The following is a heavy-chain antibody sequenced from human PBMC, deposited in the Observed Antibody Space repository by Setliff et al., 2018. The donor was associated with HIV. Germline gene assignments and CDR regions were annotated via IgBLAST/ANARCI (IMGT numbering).Heavy chain of an antibody. CDR3: AGNDYVDMK. D-gene: IGHD5-12*01. Sequence: GESLTISCAASGFIFSDYYMSWVRQAPGKGLEWVANIKQDGSDKDYVDSVKGRFMISRDNAKNSLYLQMNNLRVEDTAVYYCAGNDYVDMKWGQGILVTVSS. CDR2: IKQDGSDK. V-gene: IGHV3-7*03. CDR1: GFIFSDYY. J-gene: IGHJ4*02.